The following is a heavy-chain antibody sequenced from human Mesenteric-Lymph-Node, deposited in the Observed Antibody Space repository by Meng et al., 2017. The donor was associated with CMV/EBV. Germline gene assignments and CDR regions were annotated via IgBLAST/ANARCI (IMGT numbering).Heavy chain of an antibody. CDR2: IKEDGSEK. CDR1: GFTFSSYW. J-gene: IGHJ4*02. Sequence: GGSLRLSCAASGFTFSSYWTSWVRQAPGKGLEWVANIKEDGSEKYYVDSVKGRFTISRDNAKNSLYLQMNSLRAEDTAVYYCARGRAGIDYWGQGTLVTVSS. CDR3: ARGRAGIDY. D-gene: IGHD6-19*01. V-gene: IGHV3-7*01.